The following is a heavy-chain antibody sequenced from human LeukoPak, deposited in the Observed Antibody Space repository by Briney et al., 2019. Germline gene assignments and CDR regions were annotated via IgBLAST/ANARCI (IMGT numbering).Heavy chain of an antibody. D-gene: IGHD3-10*01. CDR2: IYSGGST. CDR1: GFTFSNYA. V-gene: IGHV3-23*03. J-gene: IGHJ4*02. Sequence: GGSLRLSCGTSGFTFSNYAMRWVRQAPGKGLEWVSVIYSGGSTYYADSVKGRFTISRDNAKNSLYLQMNSVRAEGTALYYCARSYGSGKHYNLDYWGQGTLVTVSS. CDR3: ARSYGSGKHYNLDY.